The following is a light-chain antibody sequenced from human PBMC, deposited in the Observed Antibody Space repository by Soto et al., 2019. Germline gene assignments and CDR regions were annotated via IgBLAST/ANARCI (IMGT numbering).Light chain of an antibody. V-gene: IGKV2-28*01. CDR3: MQSLQTPWT. Sequence: IVMTPSPLSLPVTPGEPASISCRSSQILLYSNGYNYLDWYLQKPGQSPQLLIYLGSDRASGVPDRFSGSGSGTDFTLKISRVEAEDVGVYYCMQSLQTPWTFGQGTKVDIK. CDR2: LGS. CDR1: QILLYSNGYNY. J-gene: IGKJ1*01.